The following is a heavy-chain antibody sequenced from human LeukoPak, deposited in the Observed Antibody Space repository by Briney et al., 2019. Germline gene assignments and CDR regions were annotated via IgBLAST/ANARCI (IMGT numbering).Heavy chain of an antibody. Sequence: GGSLRLSCAASGFTFSSYAMSWVRQAPGKGLEWVSAISGSGGSTYYADSVKGRFTISRDNSKNTLYLQMNSLRVEDTALYYCARESFASGTRYFDYWGQGTLVTVSS. V-gene: IGHV3-23*01. D-gene: IGHD2/OR15-2a*01. CDR3: ARESFASGTRYFDY. CDR1: GFTFSSYA. J-gene: IGHJ4*02. CDR2: ISGSGGST.